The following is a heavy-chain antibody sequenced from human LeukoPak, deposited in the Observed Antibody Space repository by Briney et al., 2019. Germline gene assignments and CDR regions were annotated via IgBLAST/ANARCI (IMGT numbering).Heavy chain of an antibody. V-gene: IGHV4-59*08. Sequence: SETLSLTCTVSGGSISSYYWSWIRQPPGKGLEWIGYIYYSGSTNYNPPLKSRVTISVDTSKNQFSLKLSSVTAADTAVYYCARPYDSSGYFYLWGQGTLVTVSS. D-gene: IGHD3-22*01. CDR1: GGSISSYY. CDR2: IYYSGST. J-gene: IGHJ5*02. CDR3: ARPYDSSGYFYL.